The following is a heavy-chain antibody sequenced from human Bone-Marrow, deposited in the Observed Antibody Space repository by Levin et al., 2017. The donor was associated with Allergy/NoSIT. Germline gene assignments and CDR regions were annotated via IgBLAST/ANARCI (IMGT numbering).Heavy chain of an antibody. V-gene: IGHV4-61*01. D-gene: IGHD6-6*01. CDR1: GGPGGSVNSGSYS. J-gene: IGHJ4*02. Sequence: SETLSLTCSVFGGPGGSVNSGSYSWSWVRQPPGKGLEWIGFFGFSGSVDYNPSLKNRVTILIDTSKNQFSLRLSSVTTADTAMYDCARLASRLDYFYYWGQGPLVSVSS. CDR2: FGFSGSV. CDR3: ARLASRLDYFYY.